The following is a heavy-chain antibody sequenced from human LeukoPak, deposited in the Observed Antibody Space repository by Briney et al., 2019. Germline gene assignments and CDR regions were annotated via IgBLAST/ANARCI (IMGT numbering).Heavy chain of an antibody. Sequence: PSETLSLTCTISGGSISSGSYYWGWIRQPPGKGLEWIGSIYCSGSTYYNPSLKSRVTISVDTSKNQFSLKLSSVTAADTAVYYCARDAHDYSRDYYYYMDVWGKGTTVTVSS. V-gene: IGHV4-39*07. CDR2: IYCSGST. D-gene: IGHD4-11*01. J-gene: IGHJ6*03. CDR3: ARDAHDYSRDYYYYMDV. CDR1: GGSISSGSYY.